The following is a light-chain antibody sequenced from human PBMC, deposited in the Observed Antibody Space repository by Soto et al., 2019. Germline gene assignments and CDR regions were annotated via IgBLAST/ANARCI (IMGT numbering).Light chain of an antibody. J-gene: IGKJ1*01. CDR3: QHYVNSPRT. CDR2: GAS. CDR1: QTITSSY. Sequence: EIVLTQSPGTLSLSPGERATLSCRASQTITSSYLAWYQQKPGQAPRLLIYGASIRITGIPDRFSGSGSGTDFTLTISRLEPEAFAVYYCQHYVNSPRTFGQGTKVEIK. V-gene: IGKV3-20*01.